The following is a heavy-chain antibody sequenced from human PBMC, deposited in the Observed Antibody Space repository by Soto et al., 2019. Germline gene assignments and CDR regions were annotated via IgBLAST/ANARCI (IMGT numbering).Heavy chain of an antibody. D-gene: IGHD3-22*01. V-gene: IGHV3-23*01. Sequence: GGSLRLSCAASGLTFSSYAMSWARQAPGKGLEWVSAISGSGGSTYYADSVKGRFTIFRDNSKNTLYLQMNSLRAEDTAVYYCAKGRRGTMIVVVTKPHDAFDIRGKGPMVTVSS. CDR3: AKGRRGTMIVVVTKPHDAFDI. J-gene: IGHJ3*02. CDR2: ISGSGGST. CDR1: GLTFSSYA.